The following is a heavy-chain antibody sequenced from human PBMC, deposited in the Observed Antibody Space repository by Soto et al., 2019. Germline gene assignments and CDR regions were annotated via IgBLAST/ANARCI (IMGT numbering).Heavy chain of an antibody. CDR1: GASVSSYY. V-gene: IGHV4-59*02. J-gene: IGHJ6*02. CDR3: ARAAYGSGSYYAPYYYYAMDV. D-gene: IGHD3-10*01. CDR2: ILYTGNT. Sequence: SETLSLTCTVSGASVSSYYWSWIRQPPGKGLEWLGYILYTGNTNYNPSLKSRVTMSVDTSKNQVSLKLSAVTAADTAVYFCARAAYGSGSYYAPYYYYAMDVWGQGTTVTVSS.